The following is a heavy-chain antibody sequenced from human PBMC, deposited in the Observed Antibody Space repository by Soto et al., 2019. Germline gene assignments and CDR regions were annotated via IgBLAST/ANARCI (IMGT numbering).Heavy chain of an antibody. J-gene: IGHJ5*02. D-gene: IGHD6-13*01. CDR3: ARERSAAGTGWFDP. V-gene: IGHV1-8*01. CDR1: GYTFTSYD. CDR2: MNPNSGNT. Sequence: QVQLVQSGAEVKKPGASVKVSCKASGYTFTSYDVNWVRQATGQGLEWMGWMNPNSGNTGYAQKFQGRVTMTRNTSISTAYMELSSLRSEDTAVYYCARERSAAGTGWFDPWGQGTLVTVSS.